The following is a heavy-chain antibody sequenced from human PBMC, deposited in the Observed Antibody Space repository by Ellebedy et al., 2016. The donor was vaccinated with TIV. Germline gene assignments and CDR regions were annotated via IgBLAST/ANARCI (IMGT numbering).Heavy chain of an antibody. J-gene: IGHJ3*01. Sequence: GGSLRLSXAGSGFTFSSYWMSWVRQAPGKGLEWVANIKQDGSEKYYVDSVKGRFTISRDNAENSLYLQMNSLRADDTAVYYCARAIGSGSSLWGQGTMVTVSS. V-gene: IGHV3-7*01. D-gene: IGHD1-26*01. CDR2: IKQDGSEK. CDR1: GFTFSSYW. CDR3: ARAIGSGSSL.